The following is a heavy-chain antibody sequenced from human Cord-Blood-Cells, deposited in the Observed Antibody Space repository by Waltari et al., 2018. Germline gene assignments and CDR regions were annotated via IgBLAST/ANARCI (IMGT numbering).Heavy chain of an antibody. CDR3: ARALPGRYSSSSGALDV. CDR1: GYTFPGYY. D-gene: IGHD6-6*01. J-gene: IGHJ3*01. Sequence: SCKASGYTFPGYYMHWVRQAPGQGLEWMGWINPNSGGTNYAQKFQGWVTMTRDTSISTAYMELYMLRSDDTAVDYCARALPGRYSSSSGALDVWGQGTMVSVTS. CDR2: INPNSGGT. V-gene: IGHV1-2*04.